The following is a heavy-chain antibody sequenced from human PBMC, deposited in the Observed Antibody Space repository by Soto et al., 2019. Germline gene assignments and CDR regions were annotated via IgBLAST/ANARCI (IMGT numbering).Heavy chain of an antibody. J-gene: IGHJ5*02. CDR3: ARGLHPMINWFAP. CDR1: GGTFSSYA. CDR2: IIPIFGTA. D-gene: IGHD3-16*01. Sequence: QVQLVQSGAEVKKPGSSVNVSCKASGGTFSSYAISWVRQAPGQGLEWMGGIIPIFGTANYAQKFQGRVTITADESTSSAYMELSSLRSEDTAVYYFARGLHPMINWFAPWGQGTLVTVSS. V-gene: IGHV1-69*01.